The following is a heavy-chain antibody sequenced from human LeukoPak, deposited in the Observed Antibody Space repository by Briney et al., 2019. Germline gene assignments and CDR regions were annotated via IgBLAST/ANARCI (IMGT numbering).Heavy chain of an antibody. Sequence: GGSLRLSCAASGFAFSTYWMDWVRQAPGKGLEWVGNINQDGSVKHYVDSVRGRFTISRDNARNSVYLQMSALRVEDTAVYYCTRYFVFWGQGTLVTVSS. CDR2: INQDGSVK. CDR1: GFAFSTYW. J-gene: IGHJ4*02. D-gene: IGHD3-9*01. V-gene: IGHV3-7*01. CDR3: TRYFVF.